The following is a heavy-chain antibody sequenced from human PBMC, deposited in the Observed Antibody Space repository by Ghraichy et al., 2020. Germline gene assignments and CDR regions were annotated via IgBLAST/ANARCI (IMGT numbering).Heavy chain of an antibody. CDR1: GFTFSSYA. D-gene: IGHD3-22*01. Sequence: GGSLRLSCAASGFTFSSYAMSWVRQAPGKGLEWVSAISGSGGSTYYADSVKGRFTISRDNSKNTLYLQMNSLRAEDTAVYYCAKDQEIVVVITLKQIGPDFDYWGQGTLVTVSS. J-gene: IGHJ4*02. V-gene: IGHV3-23*01. CDR3: AKDQEIVVVITLKQIGPDFDY. CDR2: ISGSGGST.